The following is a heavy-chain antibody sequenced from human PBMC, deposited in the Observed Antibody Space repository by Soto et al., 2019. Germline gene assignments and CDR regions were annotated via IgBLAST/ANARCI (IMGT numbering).Heavy chain of an antibody. CDR1: GFNFDNYG. J-gene: IGHJ4*02. D-gene: IGHD1-7*01. Sequence: GGSLRLSCQASGFNFDNYGMHWVRQAPGKGLEWVAVITYDGSFQYYADSVKGRFTISRDNSKNTLPLHLNTLKPEDTAVYHCAKDRVGGTFYTPLAFWGQGTLVTVSS. CDR2: ITYDGSFQ. CDR3: AKDRVGGTFYTPLAF. V-gene: IGHV3-30*18.